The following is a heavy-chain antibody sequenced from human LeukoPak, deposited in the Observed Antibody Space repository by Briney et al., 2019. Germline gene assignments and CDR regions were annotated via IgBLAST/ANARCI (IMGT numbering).Heavy chain of an antibody. D-gene: IGHD3-3*01. Sequence: GGSLRLSCAASGFTFSNYVMSWVRQAPGKGLEWVSTISGSGGKTDYADSVKGRFTISRDNAKNSLYLQMNSLRAEDTALYYCARDSGYYDNPYFDIWGQGTMVTVSS. J-gene: IGHJ3*02. CDR2: ISGSGGKT. CDR1: GFTFSNYV. CDR3: ARDSGYYDNPYFDI. V-gene: IGHV3-23*01.